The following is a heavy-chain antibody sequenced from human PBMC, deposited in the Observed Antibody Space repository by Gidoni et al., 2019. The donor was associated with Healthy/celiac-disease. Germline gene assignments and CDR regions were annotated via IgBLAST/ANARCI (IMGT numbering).Heavy chain of an antibody. V-gene: IGHV3-30-3*01. Sequence: QVQLVESGGGVVQPGRSLRLSCAASGFTFSSYAMPWVRQAPGKGLEWVAVISYDGSNKYYADSVKGRFTISRDNSKNTLYLQMNSLRAEDTAVYYCAGGQTFDYWGQGTLVTVSS. CDR2: ISYDGSNK. D-gene: IGHD3-16*01. CDR1: GFTFSSYA. CDR3: AGGQTFDY. J-gene: IGHJ4*02.